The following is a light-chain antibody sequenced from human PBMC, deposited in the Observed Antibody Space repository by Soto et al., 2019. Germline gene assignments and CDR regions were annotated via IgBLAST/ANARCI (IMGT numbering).Light chain of an antibody. Sequence: QPVLTQSPSASASLGASVKLTCTLSSGHSSYAIAWHQQQPEQGPRYLMKLNSDGSHSQGDGIPDRFSGSSSGAERYLTISSLQSEDEADYYCQTWGTGIQVFGGGTKLTVL. V-gene: IGLV4-69*01. J-gene: IGLJ2*01. CDR2: LNSDGSH. CDR1: SGHSSYA. CDR3: QTWGTGIQV.